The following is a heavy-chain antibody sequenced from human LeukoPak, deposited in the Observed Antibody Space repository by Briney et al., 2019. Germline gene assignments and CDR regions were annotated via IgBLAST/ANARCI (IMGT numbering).Heavy chain of an antibody. J-gene: IGHJ4*02. CDR1: GYSISSGYH. CDR3: ARRVGYFDY. D-gene: IGHD1-26*01. Sequence: SETLSLTCAVSGYSISSGYHWGWIRQPPGKGLEWIGSIYHSGSTYYNPSLKSRVTISVDTSKNQFSLKLSSVTAADTAVYYCARRVGYFDYWGQGTLVTVSS. CDR2: IYHSGST. V-gene: IGHV4-38-2*01.